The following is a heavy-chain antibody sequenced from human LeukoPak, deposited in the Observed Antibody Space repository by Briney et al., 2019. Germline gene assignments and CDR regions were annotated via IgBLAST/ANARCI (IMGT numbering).Heavy chain of an antibody. CDR2: INPSGGST. V-gene: IGHV1-46*01. CDR1: GYTFTSYY. D-gene: IGHD1-26*01. CDR3: ARRGINDAFDI. J-gene: IGHJ3*02. Sequence: ASVKVSCKASGYTFTSYYMHWVRQAPGQGLEWMGIINPSGGSTSYAQKFQGRVTMTRDMSTSTVYMELSSLRSEDTAVYYCARRGINDAFDIWGQGTMVTVSS.